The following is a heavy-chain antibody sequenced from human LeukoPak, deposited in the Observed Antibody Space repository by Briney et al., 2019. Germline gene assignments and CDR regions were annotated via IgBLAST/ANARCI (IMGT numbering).Heavy chain of an antibody. V-gene: IGHV3-30*02. Sequence: PGGSLRLSCAASGFTFSSYGMHWVRQVPGKGLEWVAIIWYDGSKQYYADSVKGRFTFSRDNSKNTLYLQMNSLRAEDTAVYYCAKDGNYDILTGYFKRGGVFDYWGQGTLVTVSS. J-gene: IGHJ4*02. CDR2: IWYDGSKQ. CDR1: GFTFSSYG. CDR3: AKDGNYDILTGYFKRGGVFDY. D-gene: IGHD3-9*01.